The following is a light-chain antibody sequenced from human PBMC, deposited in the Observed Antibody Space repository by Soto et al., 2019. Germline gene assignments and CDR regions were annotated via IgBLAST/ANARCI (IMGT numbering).Light chain of an antibody. J-gene: IGKJ4*01. CDR3: QQCGNWHRT. CDR1: QSVSTS. CDR2: DAS. Sequence: EIVLTQSPATLSLSPGERATLSCRASQSVSTSLAWYQQKPGQAPRLLIYDASKRDTGIPARFSGSGSGTDFTLTISSLEPEDSAVYYCQQCGNWHRTFGGGTKVEIK. V-gene: IGKV3D-11*02.